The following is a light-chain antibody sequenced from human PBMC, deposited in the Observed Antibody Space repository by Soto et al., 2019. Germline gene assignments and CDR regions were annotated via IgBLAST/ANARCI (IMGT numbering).Light chain of an antibody. J-gene: IGKJ2*01. Sequence: DIQMTQSPSTLSASVGDRVTITCRASQSISSRLARYQQKPGKAPKLLIYDASILESGVPSRFSASGSWTEFTLTISSLQPDDFATYYCQQYNSYPYTFGQGTKLEIK. CDR3: QQYNSYPYT. V-gene: IGKV1-5*01. CDR2: DAS. CDR1: QSISSR.